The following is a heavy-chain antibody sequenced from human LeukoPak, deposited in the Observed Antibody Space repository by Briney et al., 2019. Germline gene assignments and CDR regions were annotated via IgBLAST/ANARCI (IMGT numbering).Heavy chain of an antibody. CDR3: AKVLGRWNTDIPGDY. CDR2: ISYDGSNK. CDR1: GFTFSSYG. Sequence: GGSLRLSCAASGFTFSSYGMHWVRQAPGKVLEWVAVISYDGSNKYYADSVKGRFTISRDNSKNTLYLQMNSLRAEDTAVYYCAKVLGRWNTDIPGDYWGQGTLVTVSS. D-gene: IGHD1/OR15-1a*01. V-gene: IGHV3-30*18. J-gene: IGHJ4*02.